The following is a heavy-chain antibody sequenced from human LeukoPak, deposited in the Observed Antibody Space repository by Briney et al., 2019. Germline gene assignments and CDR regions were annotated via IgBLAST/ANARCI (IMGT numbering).Heavy chain of an antibody. D-gene: IGHD3-22*01. Sequence: SETLSLTCAVFGGSFGGYYWTWIRQPPGKALEWIGEINHTGNTNYNPSLKSRLTISVDTSKNHSSLNLTSMTAADTALYFCARGYYDRSGYYYFDYWGQGTLVTVSS. CDR1: GGSFGGYY. CDR2: INHTGNT. J-gene: IGHJ4*02. CDR3: ARGYYDRSGYYYFDY. V-gene: IGHV4-34*01.